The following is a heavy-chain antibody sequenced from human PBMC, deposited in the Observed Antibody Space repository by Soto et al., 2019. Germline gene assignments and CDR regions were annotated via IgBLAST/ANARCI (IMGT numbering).Heavy chain of an antibody. Sequence: QVQLVQSGAEVKKPGSSVKVSCKASGGTFSSYAISWVRQAPGQGLEWMGGIIPIFGTANYAQKFQGRVTITADKSTSTAYMELSSLRSEDTAVYYCARDLGRFWDYCDYYYYGMDVWGQGTTVTVSS. V-gene: IGHV1-69*06. D-gene: IGHD1-7*01. CDR3: ARDLGRFWDYCDYYYYGMDV. CDR1: GGTFSSYA. J-gene: IGHJ6*02. CDR2: IIPIFGTA.